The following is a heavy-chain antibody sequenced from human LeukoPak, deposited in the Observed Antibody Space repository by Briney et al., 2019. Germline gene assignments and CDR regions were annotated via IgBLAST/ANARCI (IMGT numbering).Heavy chain of an antibody. J-gene: IGHJ5*02. CDR3: ARIYYGSGSYSPSNWFDP. Sequence: GASVKVSCKASGYTFTSFGISWVRLAPGQGLEWMGWISAYNGKRDYAQKLQDRVSMTTDTSTSTAYMELRSLRSDDTAVYYCARIYYGSGSYSPSNWFDPWGQGTQVTVSS. D-gene: IGHD3-10*01. CDR1: GYTFTSFG. V-gene: IGHV1-18*01. CDR2: ISAYNGKR.